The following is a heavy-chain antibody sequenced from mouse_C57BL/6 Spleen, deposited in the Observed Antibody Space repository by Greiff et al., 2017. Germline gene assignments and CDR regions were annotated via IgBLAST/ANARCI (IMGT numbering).Heavy chain of an antibody. CDR3: ARGSGYVDYFDY. CDR2: IDPSDSET. J-gene: IGHJ2*01. D-gene: IGHD3-2*02. V-gene: IGHV1-52*01. Sequence: QVQLQQPGAELVRPGSSVKLSCKASGYTFTSYWMHWVKQRPIQGLEWIGNIDPSDSETHYNQKFKDKATLTVDKSSSTAYMQLSSLTSEDSAVYDCARGSGYVDYFDYWGQGTTLTVSS. CDR1: GYTFTSYW.